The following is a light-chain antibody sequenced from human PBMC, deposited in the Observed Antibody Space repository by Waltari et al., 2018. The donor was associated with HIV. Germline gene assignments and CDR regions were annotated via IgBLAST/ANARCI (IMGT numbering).Light chain of an antibody. CDR1: SSDLGVYNS. V-gene: IGLV2-8*01. J-gene: IGLJ2*01. CDR2: EVS. CDR3: SFYGGSNILV. Sequence: QSALTQPPSASGSPGQSVTISCTAPSSDLGVYNSVPWYQQRPGKAPKVIISEVSKRSSGVPNRFSGSTSGNTASLTVSGLQADDEAEYFCSFYGGSNILVFGGGTKLTVL.